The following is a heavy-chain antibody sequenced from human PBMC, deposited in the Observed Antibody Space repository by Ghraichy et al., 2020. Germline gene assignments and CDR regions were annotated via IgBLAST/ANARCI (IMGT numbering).Heavy chain of an antibody. CDR3: ASLEWTPDNYYYGLDV. CDR1: GFTVSSTY. J-gene: IGHJ6*02. V-gene: IGHV3-53*01. Sequence: GGSLRLSCAASGFTVSSTYMSWVRQAPGKGLEWVSIIYSGGSTYYADSVKGRFTISRDNSKNTMYLQMNSLRAEDTAVYYCASLEWTPDNYYYGLDVWGQGTTVTVSS. CDR2: IYSGGST. D-gene: IGHD3-3*01.